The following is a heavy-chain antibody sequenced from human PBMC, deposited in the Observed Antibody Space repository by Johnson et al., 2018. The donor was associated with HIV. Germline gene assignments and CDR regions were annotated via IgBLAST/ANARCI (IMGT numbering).Heavy chain of an antibody. V-gene: IGHV3-74*02. Sequence: VQLVESGGGLIQPGGSLRVSCAASGFSVGDNYMSWVRQAPGKGLEWVSRINSDVSSTNYADSVNGRFTISRDNAKNTVHLQMNSLRAEDTAVYYCARQHNYDSSGQGGGLDIWGQGTMVTVSS. J-gene: IGHJ3*02. CDR2: INSDVSST. CDR3: ARQHNYDSSGQGGGLDI. D-gene: IGHD3-22*01. CDR1: GFSVGDNY.